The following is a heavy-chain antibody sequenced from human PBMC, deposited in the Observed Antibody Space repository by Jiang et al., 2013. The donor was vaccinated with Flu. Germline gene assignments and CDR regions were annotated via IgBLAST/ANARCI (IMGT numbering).Heavy chain of an antibody. CDR3: ARVHSGYDRVMGDYYYGMDV. V-gene: IGHV1-8*01. CDR2: MNPNSGNT. CDR1: GYTFTSYD. Sequence: SVKVSCKASGYTFTSYDINWVRQATGQGLEWMGWMNPNSGNTGYAQKFQGRVTMTRNTSISTAYMELSSLRSEDTAVYYCARVHSGYDRVMGDYYYGMDVWGQGTTVTVSS. J-gene: IGHJ6*02. D-gene: IGHD5-12*01.